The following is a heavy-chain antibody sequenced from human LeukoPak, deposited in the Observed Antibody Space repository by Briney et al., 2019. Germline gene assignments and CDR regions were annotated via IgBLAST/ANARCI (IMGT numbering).Heavy chain of an antibody. CDR2: IYTSGST. J-gene: IGHJ3*02. Sequence: SETLSLTCTVSGGSISSYYWSWIRQPPGRGLEWIGRIYTSGSTNYNPSLKSRVTISVDTSKNQFSLKLSSVTAADTAVYYCARDLKLYDFWSGYSGAFDIWGQGTMVTVSS. CDR3: ARDLKLYDFWSGYSGAFDI. V-gene: IGHV4-4*08. D-gene: IGHD3-3*01. CDR1: GGSISSYY.